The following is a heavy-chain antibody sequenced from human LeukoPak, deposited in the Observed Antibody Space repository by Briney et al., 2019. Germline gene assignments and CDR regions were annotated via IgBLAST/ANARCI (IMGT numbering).Heavy chain of an antibody. V-gene: IGHV4-59*12. J-gene: IGHJ4*02. D-gene: IGHD2-21*02. CDR2: IYYSGST. Sequence: PSETLSLTCTVSGGSISSYYWSWIRQPPGKGLEWIGYIYYSGSTNYNPSLKSRVTISVDTSRSQFSLKVNSVTAADTAVYYCARGHSSVVTGIPYYFDYWGQGTLVTVSS. CDR1: GGSISSYY. CDR3: ARGHSSVVTGIPYYFDY.